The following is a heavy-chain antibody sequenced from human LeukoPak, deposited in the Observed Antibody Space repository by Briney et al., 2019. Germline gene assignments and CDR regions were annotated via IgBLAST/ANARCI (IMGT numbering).Heavy chain of an antibody. CDR1: GYAFTNYA. Sequence: ASVKVSCKASGYAFTNYAISWVRQAPGQGLERMGWISVYNGNTNYAQKLQGRVTMTADTSTTTAYMELRSLSSDDTAVYYCARGYCSSATCRHFDYWGQGALVTVSS. CDR3: ARGYCSSATCRHFDY. D-gene: IGHD2-2*01. CDR2: ISVYNGNT. J-gene: IGHJ4*02. V-gene: IGHV1-18*01.